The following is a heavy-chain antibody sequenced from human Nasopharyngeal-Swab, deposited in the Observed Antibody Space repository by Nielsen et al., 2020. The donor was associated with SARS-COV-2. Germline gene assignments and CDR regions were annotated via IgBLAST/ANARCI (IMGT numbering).Heavy chain of an antibody. Sequence: APQARGQRDGWMGWINAGNGNTKCSQKFQGRVTITRDTSASTAYMELSSLRSEDTAVYYCARDGDYYGSGSYYPRYYGMDVWGQGTTVTVSS. D-gene: IGHD3-10*01. CDR3: ARDGDYYGSGSYYPRYYGMDV. J-gene: IGHJ6*02. V-gene: IGHV1-3*01. CDR2: INAGNGNT.